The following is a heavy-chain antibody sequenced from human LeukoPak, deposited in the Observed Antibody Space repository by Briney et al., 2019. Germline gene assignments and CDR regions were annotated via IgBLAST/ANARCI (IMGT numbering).Heavy chain of an antibody. CDR2: MTGNSKTI. CDR1: GFDFNIYS. Sequence: GGSLRLSCAASGFDFNIYSMNWVRQAPGKGPEWISYMTGNSKTISYADSVKGRFTISRDNAENSLFLQMNSLRAEDTAIYYCARHRTTYGTAAFDYWGQGTLVTVSS. CDR3: ARHRTTYGTAAFDY. J-gene: IGHJ4*02. V-gene: IGHV3-48*01. D-gene: IGHD1-14*01.